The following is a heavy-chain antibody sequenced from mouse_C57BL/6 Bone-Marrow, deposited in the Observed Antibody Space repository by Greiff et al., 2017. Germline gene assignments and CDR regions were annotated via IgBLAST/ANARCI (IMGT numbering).Heavy chain of an antibody. Sequence: VQLQQPGAELVKPGASVKLSCKASGYTFTSYWMHWVKQRPGQGLEWIGMIHPNSGSTNYNEKFKSKATLTVDNSSSTAYMQLSSLTSEDSAVYYCARDTRNTGTWYFDVWGTGTTVTVSS. D-gene: IGHD4-1*01. J-gene: IGHJ1*03. CDR3: ARDTRNTGTWYFDV. CDR1: GYTFTSYW. CDR2: IHPNSGST. V-gene: IGHV1-64*01.